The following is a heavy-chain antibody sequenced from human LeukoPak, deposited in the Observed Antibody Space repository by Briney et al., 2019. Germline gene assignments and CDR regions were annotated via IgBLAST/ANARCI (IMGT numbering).Heavy chain of an antibody. CDR3: TREAIVGATNFYYYHCMDV. CDR2: IRSKAYGGTT. CDR1: GFTFGDYA. J-gene: IGHJ6*02. Sequence: RAGGTLRLTCTASGFTFGDYAMSWLRQAPGKGLEWVGFIRSKAYGGTTEYAASVKGRFTISRDDSKSIAYLQMNSLKTEDTAVYYCTREAIVGATNFYYYHCMDVWGQGTTVTVSS. V-gene: IGHV3-49*03. D-gene: IGHD1-26*01.